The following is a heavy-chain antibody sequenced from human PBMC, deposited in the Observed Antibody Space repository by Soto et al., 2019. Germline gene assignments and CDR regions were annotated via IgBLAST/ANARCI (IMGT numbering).Heavy chain of an antibody. Sequence: SETLSLTCTVSGGYVSSGAISFICLRQPPWNGLEWIGYIHQSGTTHYNPSLKSRVTISVDNSNNQFSLRLDSVTAADTAVYYCARAYCGGDCYSGSQNWFHPWGQGALVTVSS. CDR1: GGYVSSGAIS. V-gene: IGHV4-30-2*01. J-gene: IGHJ5*02. D-gene: IGHD2-21*02. CDR3: ARAYCGGDCYSGSQNWFHP. CDR2: IHQSGTT.